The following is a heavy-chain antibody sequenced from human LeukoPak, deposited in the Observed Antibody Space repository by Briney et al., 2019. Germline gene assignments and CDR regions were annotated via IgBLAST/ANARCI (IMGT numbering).Heavy chain of an antibody. CDR3: ARSRRIPFVEYWSVYNWFDP. J-gene: IGHJ5*02. Sequence: GASVKVSCKASGYTFTGYYMHWVRQAPGQGLECMGWINPNSGGTNYAQKFQGRVTMTRDTSISTAYMELSRLRSDDTAVYYCARSRRIPFVEYWSVYNWFDPWGQGTLVTVSS. CDR2: INPNSGGT. CDR1: GYTFTGYY. D-gene: IGHD6-6*01. V-gene: IGHV1-2*02.